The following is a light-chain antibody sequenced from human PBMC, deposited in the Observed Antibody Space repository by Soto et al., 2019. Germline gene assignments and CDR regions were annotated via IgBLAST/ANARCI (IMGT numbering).Light chain of an antibody. Sequence: EISLTLSPGSLSLSRGERATLSCRASQSVCSSYLAWYQQKPGQAPRLLIYGASSRATGIPDRFSGSGSGTDFTLTISRLEPKDFAVYFWQSRDTFGQGIRLEIK. V-gene: IGKV3-20*01. CDR2: GAS. CDR1: QSVCSSY. CDR3: QSRDT. J-gene: IGKJ5*01.